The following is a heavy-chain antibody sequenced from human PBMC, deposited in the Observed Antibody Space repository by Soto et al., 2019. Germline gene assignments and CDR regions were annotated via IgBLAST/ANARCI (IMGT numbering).Heavy chain of an antibody. J-gene: IGHJ6*02. CDR2: VSAGGDMT. V-gene: IGHV3-23*01. Sequence: DVQLLESGGHLVQPGGSLRLSCAASGFTFSSYAMSWVRQAPGKGLEWVSSVSAGGDMTYYSDSVKGRFTISRDNSNNALFLQMNSLRIEDTALYSCARGDRGGSGSPASYYYFGLDVWGQGTTVTVS. CDR1: GFTFSSYA. D-gene: IGHD3-10*01. CDR3: ARGDRGGSGSPASYYYFGLDV.